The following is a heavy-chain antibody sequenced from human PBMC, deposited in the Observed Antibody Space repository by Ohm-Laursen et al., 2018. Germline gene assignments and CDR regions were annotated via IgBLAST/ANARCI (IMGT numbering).Heavy chain of an antibody. D-gene: IGHD6-19*01. CDR1: GYSFTSYW. Sequence: ESLKISCNGSGYSFTSYWVGWVRQVPGKGLECMGIIYPGDSDTRYSPSFQGQVTISADKSSSTAYLQWSSLKASDTAMYYCARGGRKWLADPDAFDIWGQGTMVTVSS. J-gene: IGHJ3*02. V-gene: IGHV5-51*01. CDR2: IYPGDSDT. CDR3: ARGGRKWLADPDAFDI.